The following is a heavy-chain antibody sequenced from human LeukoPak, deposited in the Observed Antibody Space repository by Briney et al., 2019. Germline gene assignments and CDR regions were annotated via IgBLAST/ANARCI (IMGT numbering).Heavy chain of an antibody. CDR1: GGSFSDSY. D-gene: IGHD4-23*01. Sequence: PSETLSLTCAVYGGSFSDSYWSCIRQPPGEGLEWVGEISHSGDTNYNPSLKSRVTISVDTSKNQFSLNLSSVTAADTAVYYCARGSNSVAYWGQGTLVTVSS. J-gene: IGHJ4*02. CDR3: ARGSNSVAY. V-gene: IGHV4-34*01. CDR2: ISHSGDT.